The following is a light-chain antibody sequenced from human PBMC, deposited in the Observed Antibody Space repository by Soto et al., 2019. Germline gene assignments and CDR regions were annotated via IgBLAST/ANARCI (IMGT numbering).Light chain of an antibody. J-gene: IGLJ2*01. V-gene: IGLV6-57*04. Sequence: FMLTQPHSVSESPGETVTISCTRSSGSIASNYVQWYQQRPGSAPTTVIYDDNQRPSGVPARFSGSIDSSSNSASLTISGLKTEDEAEYYCQSYDSNIVIFGGGTKLTVL. CDR2: DDN. CDR3: QSYDSNIVI. CDR1: SGSIASNY.